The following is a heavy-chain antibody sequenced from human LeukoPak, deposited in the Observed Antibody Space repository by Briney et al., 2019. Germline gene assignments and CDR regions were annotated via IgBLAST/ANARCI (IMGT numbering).Heavy chain of an antibody. CDR1: GGSISSSSYY. D-gene: IGHD6-19*01. CDR3: AREGSQESYYYYGMDV. Sequence: SETLSLTCTVSGGSISSSSYYWGWIRQPPGKGLEWIGSIYYSGSTYYNPSLKSRVTISVDTSKNQFSLKLSSVTAADTAVYYCAREGSQESYYYYGMDVWGQGTTVTVSS. J-gene: IGHJ6*02. CDR2: IYYSGST. V-gene: IGHV4-39*07.